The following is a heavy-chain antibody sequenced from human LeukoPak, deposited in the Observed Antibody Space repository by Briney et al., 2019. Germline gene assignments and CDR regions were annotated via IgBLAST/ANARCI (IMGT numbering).Heavy chain of an antibody. J-gene: IGHJ3*02. Sequence: ASVKVSCKASGYTFTSYGISWVRQAPGQGLEWMGWISAYNGNTNYAQKLQGRVTLTTDTSTSTAYMELSSLRSEDTAVYYCARSGIVVVPAAIPSYDAFDIWGQGTMVTVSS. CDR3: ARSGIVVVPAAIPSYDAFDI. D-gene: IGHD2-2*02. CDR2: ISAYNGNT. CDR1: GYTFTSYG. V-gene: IGHV1-18*01.